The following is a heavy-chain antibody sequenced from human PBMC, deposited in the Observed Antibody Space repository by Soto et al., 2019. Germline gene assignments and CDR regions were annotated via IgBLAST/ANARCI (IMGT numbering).Heavy chain of an antibody. J-gene: IGHJ5*02. V-gene: IGHV1-8*01. CDR3: ARNSPFYDILTGYYTQLWFDP. D-gene: IGHD3-9*01. CDR1: GYTFTSYD. CDR2: MNPNSGNT. Sequence: ASVKVSCKASGYTFTSYDINWVRQATGQGLEWMGWMNPNSGNTGYAQKFQGRVTMTRNTSISTAYMELSSLRSEDTAVYYCARNSPFYDILTGYYTQLWFDPWGQGTLVTVSS.